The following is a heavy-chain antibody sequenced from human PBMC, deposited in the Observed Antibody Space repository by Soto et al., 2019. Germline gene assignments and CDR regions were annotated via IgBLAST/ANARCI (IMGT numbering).Heavy chain of an antibody. J-gene: IGHJ6*02. CDR2: IIPIFGTA. V-gene: IGHV1-69*13. D-gene: IGHD2-21*02. CDR1: GGTFSSYA. Sequence: GASVKVSCKASGGTFSSYAISWVRQAPGQGLEWMGGIIPIFGTANYAQKFQGRVTITADESTSTAYMELSSLRSEDTAVYYCARLNSYCGGDCYSGGAYGMDVWGQGTTVTVSS. CDR3: ARLNSYCGGDCYSGGAYGMDV.